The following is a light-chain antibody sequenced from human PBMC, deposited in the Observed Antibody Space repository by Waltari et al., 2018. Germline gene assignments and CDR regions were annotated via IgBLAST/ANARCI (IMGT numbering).Light chain of an antibody. CDR2: GVS. J-gene: IGLJ2*01. V-gene: IGLV2-14*03. CDR1: SSDVGTYNY. CDR3: CSYTTSSTWV. Sequence: QSAPTQPPSVSGSPGQSVTISCTGTSSDVGTYNYVSWYQQHPGKAPKLMIYGVSNRTSGVSDRFSGSKSGNTASLTISGLQAEDEADYYCCSYTTSSTWVFGGGTRLTVL.